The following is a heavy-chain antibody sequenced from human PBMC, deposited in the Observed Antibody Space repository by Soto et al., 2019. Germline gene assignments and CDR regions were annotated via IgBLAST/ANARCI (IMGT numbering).Heavy chain of an antibody. CDR2: INHSGST. J-gene: IGHJ4*02. V-gene: IGHV4-34*01. CDR1: GGSFSGYY. CDR3: ARLTIRYYDFWSGYYRYFDY. Sequence: PSETLSLTCAVYGGSFSGYYWSWIRQPPGKGLEWIGEINHSGSTNYNPPLKSRVTISVDTSKNQFSLKLSSVTAADTAVYYCARLTIRYYDFWSGYYRYFDYCGQRTLVTVSS. D-gene: IGHD3-3*01.